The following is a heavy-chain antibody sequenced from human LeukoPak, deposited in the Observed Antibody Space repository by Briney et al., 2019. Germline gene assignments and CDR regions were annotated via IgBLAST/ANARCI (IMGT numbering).Heavy chain of an antibody. CDR3: AKDSGYCGGDCSAAALDY. Sequence: GGSLRLSCAASGFTFSSYGMLWVRQAPGKRLEWVAVISYDGSNKYYADSVKGRSTISRDNSKNTLYLQMNSLRAEDTAVYYCAKDSGYCGGDCSAAALDYWGQGTLVTVSS. CDR2: ISYDGSNK. CDR1: GFTFSSYG. D-gene: IGHD2-21*02. V-gene: IGHV3-30*18. J-gene: IGHJ4*02.